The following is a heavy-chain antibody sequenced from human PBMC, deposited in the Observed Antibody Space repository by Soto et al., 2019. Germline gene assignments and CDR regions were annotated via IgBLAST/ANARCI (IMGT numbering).Heavy chain of an antibody. CDR1: GSSISSNY. Sequence: SETLSLTCTVSGSSISSNYWTWIRQPPGTGLEWIGYVYNSGSTNYNTSLNSRITTSVDPSKKQFSLKMRSVTAADTAVYYCARDSFPPYSSSSKGFDYWGQGSLVTVSS. V-gene: IGHV4-59*01. D-gene: IGHD6-6*01. CDR3: ARDSFPPYSSSSKGFDY. CDR2: VYNSGST. J-gene: IGHJ4*02.